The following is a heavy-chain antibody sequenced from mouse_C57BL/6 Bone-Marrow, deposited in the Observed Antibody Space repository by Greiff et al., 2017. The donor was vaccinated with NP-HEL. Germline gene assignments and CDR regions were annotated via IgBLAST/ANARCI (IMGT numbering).Heavy chain of an antibody. J-gene: IGHJ2*01. V-gene: IGHV1-54*01. Sequence: QVQLQQSGAELVRPGTSVKVSCKASGYAFTNYLIAWVKQRPGQGLEWIGVINPGSGGTNYNEKFKGKATLTADKSSSTAYMQLSSLTSEDSAVYFCAGGDYYGSSYFDYWGQGTTLTVSS. D-gene: IGHD1-1*01. CDR1: GYAFTNYL. CDR3: AGGDYYGSSYFDY. CDR2: INPGSGGT.